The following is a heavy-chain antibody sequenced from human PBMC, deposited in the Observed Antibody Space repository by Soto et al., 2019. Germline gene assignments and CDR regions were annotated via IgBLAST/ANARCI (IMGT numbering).Heavy chain of an antibody. CDR1: GFFLSDYG. J-gene: IGHJ4*02. CDR2: ISYDGSSE. D-gene: IGHD2-2*01. CDR3: ARGGGLNQLLSGSDH. Sequence: QVQLVESGGGVVQPGGSLTLSCTASGFFLSDYGMHWVRQAPGKGPEWVAAISYDGSSEYYSDSVKGRFTTSRDNSRNTLFLHMNRLRAEDRAVYYCARGGGLNQLLSGSDHWGQGTLVTVSS. V-gene: IGHV3-30*19.